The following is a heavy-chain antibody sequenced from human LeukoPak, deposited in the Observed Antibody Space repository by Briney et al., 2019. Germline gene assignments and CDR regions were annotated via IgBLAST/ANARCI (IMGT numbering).Heavy chain of an antibody. J-gene: IGHJ4*02. D-gene: IGHD3-22*01. CDR1: GFTFSSYW. Sequence: PGGSLRLSCAASGFTFSSYWMSWVRQAPGKGLEWVANIKQDGSEKYYVDSVKGRFTISRDNAKNSLYLQMNSLRAEDTAVYYCARVSSSAYYSANFDYWGQGTLVTVSS. CDR2: IKQDGSEK. CDR3: ARVSSSAYYSANFDY. V-gene: IGHV3-7*01.